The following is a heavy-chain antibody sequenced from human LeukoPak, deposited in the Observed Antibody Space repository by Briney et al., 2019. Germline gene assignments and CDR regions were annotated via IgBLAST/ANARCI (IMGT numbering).Heavy chain of an antibody. CDR2: ILSSGST. V-gene: IGHV4-59*01. CDR1: SGSINNYY. J-gene: IGHJ3*02. D-gene: IGHD1-14*01. CDR3: ARTNQISETAFDI. Sequence: PETLSLTCTVSSGSINNYYWSWIRQTPGKGLEWIGYILSSGSTNYNPSVKSRVTISVDTSKNQFSLKLSSVTAADTAVYYCARTNQISETAFDIWGQGSVVIVTS.